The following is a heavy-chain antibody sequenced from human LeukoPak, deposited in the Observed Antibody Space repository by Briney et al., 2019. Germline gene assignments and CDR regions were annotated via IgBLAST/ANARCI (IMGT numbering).Heavy chain of an antibody. V-gene: IGHV4-59*01. J-gene: IGHJ5*02. Sequence: PSETLSLTCTVSGGPISSYYWSWIRQPPGKGLEWIGYIYYSGSTNYNPSLKSRVTISVDTSKNQFSLKLSSVTAADTAVYYCAREGYNWFDPWGQGTLVTVSS. CDR2: IYYSGST. CDR1: GGPISSYY. CDR3: AREGYNWFDP.